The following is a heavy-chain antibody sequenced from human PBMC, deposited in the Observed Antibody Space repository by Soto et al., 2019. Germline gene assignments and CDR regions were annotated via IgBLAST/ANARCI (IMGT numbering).Heavy chain of an antibody. CDR3: ARNRLLEWLYFDY. CDR2: IYYSGST. CDR1: GGSISSYY. J-gene: IGHJ4*02. Sequence: SETLSLTCTVSGGSISSYYWSWIRQPPGKGLEWIGYIYYSGSTNYNPSLKSRVTISVDTSKNQFSLKLSSVTAADTAVYYCARNRLLEWLYFDYWAQGTLVTVSS. D-gene: IGHD3-3*01. V-gene: IGHV4-59*01.